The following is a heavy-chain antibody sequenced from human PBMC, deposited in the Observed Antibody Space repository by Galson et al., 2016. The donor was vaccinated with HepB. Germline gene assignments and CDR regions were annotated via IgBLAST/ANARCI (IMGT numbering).Heavy chain of an antibody. D-gene: IGHD3/OR15-3a*01. V-gene: IGHV3-15*05. CDR3: TTWDWGLDC. CDR2: IRNKRDGGTA. J-gene: IGHJ4*02. Sequence: SLRLSCAVSGLSVSDAWMTWVRQAPGKGLEWVDNIRNKRDGGTADYGAPVKGRFTISRDDSKNTLYLQMSSLKTDDTAVYFCTTWDWGLDCWGQGTLVTVSS. CDR1: GLSVSDAW.